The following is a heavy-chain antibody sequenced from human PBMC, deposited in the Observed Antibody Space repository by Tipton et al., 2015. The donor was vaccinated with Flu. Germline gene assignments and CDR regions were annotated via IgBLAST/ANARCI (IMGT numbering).Heavy chain of an antibody. J-gene: IGHJ6*03. V-gene: IGHV1-69*01. CDR1: GGTFSSYA. CDR3: ASAFWSGYSRNYYYYYMDV. Sequence: QSGAEVKKPGSSVKVSCKASGGTFSSYAINWVRQAPGQGLEWMGGIIPIFGTANYAQKFQGRVTITADESTSTAYMELSSLRSEDTAVYYCASAFWSGYSRNYYYYYMDVWGKGTTVTVSS. CDR2: IIPIFGTA. D-gene: IGHD3-3*01.